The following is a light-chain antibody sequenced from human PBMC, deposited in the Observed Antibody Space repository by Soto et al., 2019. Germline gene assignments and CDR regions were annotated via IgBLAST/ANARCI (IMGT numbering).Light chain of an antibody. J-gene: IGKJ3*01. Sequence: EIVLTRSPGTLSLSPGERATLSCRASQSLSRGQLVWYQQKPGQAPRLLMYGASSRATGVPSRFSGSGSGTDFTLTISSLQPEDVATYYCQKYNSVPFTFGPGTKVDIK. V-gene: IGKV3-20*01. CDR1: QSLSRGQ. CDR3: QKYNSVPFT. CDR2: GAS.